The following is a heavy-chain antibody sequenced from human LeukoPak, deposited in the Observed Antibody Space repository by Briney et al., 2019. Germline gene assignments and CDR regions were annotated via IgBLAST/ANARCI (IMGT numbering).Heavy chain of an antibody. V-gene: IGHV4-59*01. J-gene: IGHJ4*02. Sequence: PSETLSLTCTVSGGSISSYYWSWIRQPPGKGLEWMGYIYYSEGTNYNPSLESRVAISVDTSKNQFSLMLNSVTAADTAVYYCARFDTSGYYVDNWGQGILVTVSS. D-gene: IGHD3-22*01. CDR2: IYYSEGT. CDR3: ARFDTSGYYVDN. CDR1: GGSISSYY.